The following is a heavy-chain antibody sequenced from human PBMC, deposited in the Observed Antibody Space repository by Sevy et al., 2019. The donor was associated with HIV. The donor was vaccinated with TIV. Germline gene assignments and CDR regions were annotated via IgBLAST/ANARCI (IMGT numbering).Heavy chain of an antibody. V-gene: IGHV3-21*01. CDR3: ARFQQLVNNYYYYLDV. CDR1: GFTFSSYS. D-gene: IGHD6-6*01. CDR2: ISSSSSSI. J-gene: IGHJ6*03. Sequence: GGSLRLSCAASGFTFSSYSMNWVRQAPGKGLEWVSSISSSSSSIYYANSVKGRFTMSRDNAKNSLYLQMNSLSAEDTAVYYCARFQQLVNNYYYYLDVWGKGTTVTVSS.